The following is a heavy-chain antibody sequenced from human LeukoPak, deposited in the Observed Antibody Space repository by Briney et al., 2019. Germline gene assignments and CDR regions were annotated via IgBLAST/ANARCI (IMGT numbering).Heavy chain of an antibody. J-gene: IGHJ6*03. CDR3: AKDIGGVGYYYMDV. V-gene: IGHV3-43D*03. Sequence: GGSLRLSCAASGFTFDDYAMHWVRQAPGKGLEWVSLISWDGGSTYYADSVKGRFTISRDNSKNSLYLQMNSLRAEDTALYYCAKDIGGVGYYYMDVWGKGTTVTVSS. D-gene: IGHD2-8*01. CDR1: GFTFDDYA. CDR2: ISWDGGST.